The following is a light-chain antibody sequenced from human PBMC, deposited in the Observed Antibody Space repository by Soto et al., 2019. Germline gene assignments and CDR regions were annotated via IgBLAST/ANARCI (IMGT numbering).Light chain of an antibody. CDR3: QQLRSYPST. Sequence: IPVTQSPSSLSASVGDRVTITCRASQAISSYLAWYQQKPGKAPTLLIYAASTLQSGVPSRFSGSGFGTDFTLTISRLQAEDFASYYCQQLRSYPSTFGGGTKVEIK. J-gene: IGKJ4*01. V-gene: IGKV1-9*01. CDR2: AAS. CDR1: QAISSY.